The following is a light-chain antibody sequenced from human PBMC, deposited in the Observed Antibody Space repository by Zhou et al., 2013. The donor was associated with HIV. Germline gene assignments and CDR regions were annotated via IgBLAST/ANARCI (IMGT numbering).Light chain of an antibody. V-gene: IGKV1-39*01. CDR3: QQSDSVPIS. J-gene: IGKJ5*01. Sequence: DIQMTQSPSSLSASIGDRVTMTCRASQSISNYLNWYQQKLGKAPKLLIYGASNLVDGVPSRFSGSGSTTDFALTISSLQAEDSATYYCQQSDSVPISFGQGTRLHIK. CDR1: QSISNY. CDR2: GAS.